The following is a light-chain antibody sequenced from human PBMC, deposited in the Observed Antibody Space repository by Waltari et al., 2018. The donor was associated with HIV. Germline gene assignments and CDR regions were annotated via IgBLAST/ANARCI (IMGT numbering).Light chain of an antibody. J-gene: IGLJ3*02. Sequence: QSALTQPPSASGSPGQSVTISCTGTSSDDGGYNYVSWHQQHPGKAPKLMIYEVSTRPSGVPDRFSGSKSGNTASLTVSGLQAEDEADYYCNSYAGSNNWVFGGGTKLTVL. CDR2: EVS. CDR3: NSYAGSNNWV. CDR1: SSDDGGYNY. V-gene: IGLV2-8*01.